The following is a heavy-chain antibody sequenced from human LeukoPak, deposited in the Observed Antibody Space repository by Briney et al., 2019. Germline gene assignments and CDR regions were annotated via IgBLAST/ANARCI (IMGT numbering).Heavy chain of an antibody. J-gene: IGHJ3*01. D-gene: IGHD1-26*01. CDR2: ISSDGSNK. CDR1: GFTFSTYA. CDR3: ERAVVGARWDAFDV. Sequence: PGGSLRLSCAASGFTFSTYAVNWVRQAPGKGLEWVAVISSDGSNKYYADSVKGRFTISRDNSKNTSYLQMNSLRAEDTAVYYCERAVVGARWDAFDVWGQGTMVTVSS. V-gene: IGHV3-30-3*01.